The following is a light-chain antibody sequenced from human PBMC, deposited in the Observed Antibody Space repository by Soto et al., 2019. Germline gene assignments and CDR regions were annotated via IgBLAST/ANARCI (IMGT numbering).Light chain of an antibody. CDR2: GPS. V-gene: IGKV1-27*01. CDR1: QGINNY. J-gene: IGKJ2*01. CDR3: QQYNSLPRT. Sequence: DSQMTQSPSSLSASVRDRVTITCRASQGINNYLAWYQQKPGKVPKLLIYGPSILKSGVTSRFSGSGSGTDFTLIISSLQSEDVATYYCQQYNSLPRTFGQGTKGEIK.